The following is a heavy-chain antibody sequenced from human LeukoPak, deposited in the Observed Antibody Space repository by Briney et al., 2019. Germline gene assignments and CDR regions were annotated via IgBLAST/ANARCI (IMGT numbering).Heavy chain of an antibody. CDR3: ATIYYDSSAIDY. Sequence: ASVKVSCKASGYTFTGYFMHWVRQAPGQGLEWMGRTNPNDGGTNYTQKFQGRVTMTRDTSISTAYMELSRLRSDDTAVYYCATIYYDSSAIDYWGQGTLVTVSS. D-gene: IGHD3-22*01. CDR2: TNPNDGGT. V-gene: IGHV1-2*06. CDR1: GYTFTGYF. J-gene: IGHJ4*02.